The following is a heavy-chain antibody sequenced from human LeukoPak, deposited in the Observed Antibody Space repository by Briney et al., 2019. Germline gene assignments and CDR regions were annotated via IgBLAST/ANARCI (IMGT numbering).Heavy chain of an antibody. D-gene: IGHD3-16*01. J-gene: IGHJ5*02. CDR3: GKEGGA. CDR2: IGGRGGST. Sequence: PGGSLRISCAASGFRFSDFTMTWVRQAPGKGPEWVSAIGGRGGSTYYADSLGGRFTIARDNSKDMVYLQMNSLKVEDTATYYCGKEGGAWGQGTKVTVSS. V-gene: IGHV3-23*01. CDR1: GFRFSDFT.